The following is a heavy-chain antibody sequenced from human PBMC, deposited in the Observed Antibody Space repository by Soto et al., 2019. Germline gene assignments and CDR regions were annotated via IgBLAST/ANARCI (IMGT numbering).Heavy chain of an antibody. CDR3: ARRAYNYSDDLQDYFDP. V-gene: IGHV5-51*01. J-gene: IGHJ5*02. CDR1: GYNFGSYW. Sequence: ESLKISCKGSGYNFGSYWLVWVRQMPGKGLEWMGIIYPGDSYVRNSPSFQGQVTFSADKSISTAYLQWSSLKASDTAMYYCARRAYNYSDDLQDYFDPWGQGTLVTVSS. D-gene: IGHD5-18*01. CDR2: IYPGDSYV.